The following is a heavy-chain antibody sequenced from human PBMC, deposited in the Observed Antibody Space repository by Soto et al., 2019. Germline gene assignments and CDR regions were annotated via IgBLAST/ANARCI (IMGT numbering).Heavy chain of an antibody. CDR3: ASGATHLRNYYYYGMDV. CDR2: IYSGGST. J-gene: IGHJ6*02. Sequence: HPGGSLRLSCAASGFTVSINYMSWVRHAPGKGLEWVSVIYSGGSTYYADSVKGRFTISRDNSKNTLYLQMNSLRAEDTAVYYCASGATHLRNYYYYGMDVWGQGTTVTVSS. V-gene: IGHV3-53*01. D-gene: IGHD1-26*01. CDR1: GFTVSINY.